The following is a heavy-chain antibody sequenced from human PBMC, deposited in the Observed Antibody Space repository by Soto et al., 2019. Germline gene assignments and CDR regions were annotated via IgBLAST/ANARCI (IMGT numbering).Heavy chain of an antibody. D-gene: IGHD3-10*01. CDR1: GFTFSSYW. CDR2: IKQDGSEK. J-gene: IGHJ6*02. CDR3: ARQGFGALHGLVDV. V-gene: IGHV3-7*02. Sequence: GGSLRLSCAASGFTFSSYWMSWVRQAPGKGLEWVANIKQDGSEKYYVDSVKGRFTISRDNAKNSLYLQMNSLRAEDTAVYYCARQGFGALHGLVDVWGQGTTVTVSS.